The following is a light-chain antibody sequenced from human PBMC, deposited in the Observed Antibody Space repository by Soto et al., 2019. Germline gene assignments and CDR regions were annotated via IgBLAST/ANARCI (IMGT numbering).Light chain of an antibody. CDR3: QTWGTGFWV. Sequence: HPVLTQSPSASASLGASVKLTCTLSSGHSSYAIAWHQQQPEKGPRYLMKRNSDGSHSKGDGIPDRFSGSSSGAERYLTISSLKSEDEADYYCQTWGTGFWVFGGGTKLTVL. CDR2: RNSDGSH. V-gene: IGLV4-69*01. J-gene: IGLJ3*02. CDR1: SGHSSYA.